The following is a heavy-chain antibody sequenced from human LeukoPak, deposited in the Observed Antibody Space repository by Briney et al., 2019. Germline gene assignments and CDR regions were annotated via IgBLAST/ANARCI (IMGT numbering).Heavy chain of an antibody. Sequence: SETLSLTCTVSGYSISSGYYWGWIRQPPGKGLAWIGSIYHSGSTYYNPSLKSRVTISVDTSKNQFSLKLSSVTAADTAVYYCARYYHDSSGYYGGSAFDIWGQGTMVTVSS. CDR1: GYSISSGYY. J-gene: IGHJ3*02. CDR3: ARYYHDSSGYYGGSAFDI. D-gene: IGHD3-22*01. CDR2: IYHSGST. V-gene: IGHV4-38-2*02.